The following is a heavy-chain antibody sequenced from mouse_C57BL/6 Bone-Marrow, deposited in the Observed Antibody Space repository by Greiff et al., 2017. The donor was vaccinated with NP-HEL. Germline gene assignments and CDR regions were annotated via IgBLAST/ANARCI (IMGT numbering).Heavy chain of an antibody. D-gene: IGHD2-3*01. CDR1: GYTFTSYW. Sequence: QVQLKQPGAELVKPGASVKLSCKASGYTFTSYWMHWVKQRPGQGLEWIGMIHPNSGSTNYNEKFKSKATLTVDKSSSTAYMQLSSLTSEDSAVYYCARGGDGYGYFDVWGTGTTVTVSS. CDR3: ARGGDGYGYFDV. CDR2: IHPNSGST. J-gene: IGHJ1*03. V-gene: IGHV1-64*01.